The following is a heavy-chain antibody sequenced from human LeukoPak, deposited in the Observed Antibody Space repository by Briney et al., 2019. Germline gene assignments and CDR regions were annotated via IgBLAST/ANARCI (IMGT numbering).Heavy chain of an antibody. Sequence: SETLSLTCSVSGYSIRSGYHWAWIRQSPGKGLEWLGSIYQSGSTYDNPSLKSRVTMSVDTSRNQFSLNMRHVTAADTAVYYCATYSSGFFDNWGQGTLVTVSS. CDR1: GYSIRSGYH. CDR3: ATYSSGFFDN. D-gene: IGHD6-19*01. V-gene: IGHV4-38-2*01. CDR2: IYQSGST. J-gene: IGHJ5*02.